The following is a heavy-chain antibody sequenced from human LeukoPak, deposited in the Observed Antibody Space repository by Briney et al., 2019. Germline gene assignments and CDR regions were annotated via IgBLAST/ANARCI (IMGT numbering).Heavy chain of an antibody. J-gene: IGHJ4*02. CDR2: ITSSGGST. Sequence: GGSLRLSCAASGFTVSDNYMSWVRQSPGTGLEWISYITSSGGSTKYADSVKGRFTISRDNAKNSVALQMNSLRAEDTAVYYCTRERRGNYFAFESWGQGTLVTVSS. D-gene: IGHD3-16*01. CDR3: TRERRGNYFAFES. V-gene: IGHV3-11*01. CDR1: GFTVSDNY.